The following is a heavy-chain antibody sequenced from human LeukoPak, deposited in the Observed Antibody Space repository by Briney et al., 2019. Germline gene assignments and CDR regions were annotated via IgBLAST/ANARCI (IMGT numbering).Heavy chain of an antibody. CDR3: ARGSASKVNWFDP. CDR2: IIPIFGTA. Sequence: SVKVSCKASGGTFSSYAISWVRQAPGQGLEWMGGIIPIFGTANYAQKFQGRVTITTDESTSTAYMELSSLRSEDTAVYYCARGSASKVNWFDPWGQGTLVTVSS. J-gene: IGHJ5*02. V-gene: IGHV1-69*05. CDR1: GGTFSSYA.